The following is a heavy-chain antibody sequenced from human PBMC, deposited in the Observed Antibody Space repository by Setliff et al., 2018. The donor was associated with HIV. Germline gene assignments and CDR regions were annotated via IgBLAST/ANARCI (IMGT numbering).Heavy chain of an antibody. D-gene: IGHD6-6*01. CDR2: YISSSSTI. CDR1: GYSLTDLS. V-gene: IGHV3-48*01. CDR3: ARDLVQLRY. J-gene: IGHJ4*02. Sequence: GASVKVSCKVSGYSLTDLSIHWVRQAPGKGLEWVSVITYISSSSTIYYADSVKGRFTISRDNAKNSLYLQMNSLRAEDTAVYYCARDLVQLRYWGQGTLVTVSS.